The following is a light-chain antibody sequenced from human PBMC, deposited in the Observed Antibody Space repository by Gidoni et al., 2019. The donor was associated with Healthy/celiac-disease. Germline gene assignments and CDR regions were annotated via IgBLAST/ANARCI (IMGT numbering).Light chain of an antibody. J-gene: IGKJ1*01. Sequence: DIQMTQSPSSLSASVGGRVTITCRASQSISSYLNWYQQKPVKAPKLLIYAASSLQSGVPSRFSGSGSGTDFTLTISSLQPEDFATYYCQPSYSTLCTFGQXTKVEIK. CDR3: QPSYSTLCT. V-gene: IGKV1-39*01. CDR1: QSISSY. CDR2: AAS.